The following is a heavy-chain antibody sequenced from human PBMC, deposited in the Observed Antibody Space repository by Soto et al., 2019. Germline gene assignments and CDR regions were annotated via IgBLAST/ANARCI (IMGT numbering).Heavy chain of an antibody. J-gene: IGHJ4*02. D-gene: IGHD3-3*01. V-gene: IGHV3-74*01. CDR3: ARVRWEWGPRGGLDS. CDR1: GFSFSSYW. CDR2: INTEGSST. Sequence: GGSLRLSCAASGFSFSSYWMHWVRQAPGKGLVWVSRINTEGSSTSYADSVKGRFTISRDNVKNTLYLQMNRLRAEDTAVYYCARVRWEWGPRGGLDSLGQGTLGTVSS.